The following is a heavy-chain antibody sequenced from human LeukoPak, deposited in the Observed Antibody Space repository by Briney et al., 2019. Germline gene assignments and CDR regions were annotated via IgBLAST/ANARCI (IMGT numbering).Heavy chain of an antibody. J-gene: IGHJ5*02. CDR2: IIPIFGTA. D-gene: IGHD3-22*01. CDR1: GGTFSSYA. Sequence: SVKVSCKASGGTFSSYAISWVRQAPGQGLEWMGGIIPIFGTANYAQKFQGRVTITADKSTSTAYMELSSLRSEDTAAYYCASGAHSSGPPGRFDPWGQGTLVTVSS. CDR3: ASGAHSSGPPGRFDP. V-gene: IGHV1-69*06.